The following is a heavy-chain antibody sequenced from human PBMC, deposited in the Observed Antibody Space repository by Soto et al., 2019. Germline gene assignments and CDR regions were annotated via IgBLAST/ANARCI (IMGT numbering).Heavy chain of an antibody. Sequence: QVQLQESGPGLVKPLGTLSLTCAVSSGSISSSNWWSWVRQPPGKGLEWIGEIYHSGSTNYNPSLKSRATISVDKSKNQFSLKLSSVTAADTAVYYCAREAPYSSSTAYYYYYYMDVWGKGTTVTVSS. V-gene: IGHV4-4*02. CDR2: IYHSGST. J-gene: IGHJ6*03. CDR1: SGSISSSNW. D-gene: IGHD6-13*01. CDR3: AREAPYSSSTAYYYYYYMDV.